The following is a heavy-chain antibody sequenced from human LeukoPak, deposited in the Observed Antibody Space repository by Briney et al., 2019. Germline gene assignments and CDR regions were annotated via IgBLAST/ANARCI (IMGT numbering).Heavy chain of an antibody. CDR3: ARAATVTNPYDAFDI. V-gene: IGHV3-7*01. Sequence: PGGSLRLSCAASGFTFSSYWMSWVRQAPGKGLEWVANIKQDGSEKYYVDSVRGRFTISGDNAKNSLYLQMNSLRAEDTAVYYCARAATVTNPYDAFDIWGQGTMVTVSS. CDR2: IKQDGSEK. D-gene: IGHD4-17*01. CDR1: GFTFSSYW. J-gene: IGHJ3*02.